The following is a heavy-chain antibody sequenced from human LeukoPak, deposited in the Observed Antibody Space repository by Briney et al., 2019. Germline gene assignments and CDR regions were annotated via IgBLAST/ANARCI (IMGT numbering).Heavy chain of an antibody. CDR3: ARDDFYCGGDCYSDY. V-gene: IGHV3-7*01. CDR1: GFTLSSYW. CDR2: IKQDGSEK. D-gene: IGHD2-21*02. J-gene: IGHJ4*02. Sequence: GGSLRLSCAASGFTLSSYWMSWVRQAPGKGLEWVANIKQDGSEKYYVDSVKGRFTISRDNAKNSLYLQMNSLRGEDTAVYYCARDDFYCGGDCYSDYWGQGTLVTVSS.